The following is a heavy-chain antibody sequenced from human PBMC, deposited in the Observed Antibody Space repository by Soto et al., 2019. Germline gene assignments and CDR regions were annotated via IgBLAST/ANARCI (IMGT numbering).Heavy chain of an antibody. J-gene: IGHJ3*02. D-gene: IGHD1-26*01. V-gene: IGHV3-48*01. CDR1: GFTFSSFS. Sequence: GGSLRLSCAASGFTFSSFSMIWVRQAPGKGLEWVSYISTSSDTIYYADSVKGRFTISRDNAKNSLYLQMNSLRAEDTAVYYWVRGGVRDKPYDAFDMWGQGTMVTVSS. CDR3: VRGGVRDKPYDAFDM. CDR2: ISTSSDTI.